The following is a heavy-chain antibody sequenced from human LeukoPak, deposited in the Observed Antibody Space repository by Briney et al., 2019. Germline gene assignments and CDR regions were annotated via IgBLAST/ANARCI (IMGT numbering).Heavy chain of an antibody. CDR1: GGTFSSYA. D-gene: IGHD5-18*01. CDR3: ARGKIQLYHYYYYYMDV. CDR2: IIPIFGTA. J-gene: IGHJ6*03. Sequence: GASVKVSCKASGGTFSSYAISWVRQAPGQGLEWMGGIIPIFGTANYAQKFQGRVTITADESTSTAYMELSSLRSEDTAVYYCARGKIQLYHYYYYYMDVWGKGTTVTVSS. V-gene: IGHV1-69*13.